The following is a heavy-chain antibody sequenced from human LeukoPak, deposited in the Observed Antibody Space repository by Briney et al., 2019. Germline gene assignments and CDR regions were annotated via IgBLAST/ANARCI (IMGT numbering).Heavy chain of an antibody. D-gene: IGHD6-19*01. V-gene: IGHV3-74*01. CDR1: GFTFSSYW. CDR2: INSDGSST. CDR3: ARQELLWNSSGWYPHNDY. Sequence: GGSLRLSCAASGFTFSSYWMHWVRQAPGKGLVWVSRINSDGSSTSYADSVKGRFTISRDNAKNTLYLQMNSLRAEDTAVYYYARQELLWNSSGWYPHNDYWGQGTLVTVSS. J-gene: IGHJ4*02.